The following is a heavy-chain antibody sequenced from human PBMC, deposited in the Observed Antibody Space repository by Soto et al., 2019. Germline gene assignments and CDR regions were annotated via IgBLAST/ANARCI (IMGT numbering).Heavy chain of an antibody. CDR1: VFTFSNAW. J-gene: IGHJ3*02. Sequence: LRLSCSPSVFTFSNAWMNWVLPSPVKVLDCFGRIKSKTDGGTTDYAAPVKGRFTISRDDSKNTLYLQMNSLKTEDTAVYYCTTGGPDSSGYYAHFDAFDIWGQGTMVTVSS. CDR2: IKSKTDGGTT. CDR3: TTGGPDSSGYYAHFDAFDI. V-gene: IGHV3-15*07. D-gene: IGHD3-22*01.